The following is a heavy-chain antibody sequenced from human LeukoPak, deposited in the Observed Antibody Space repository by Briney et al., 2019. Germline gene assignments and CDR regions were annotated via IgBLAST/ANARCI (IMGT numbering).Heavy chain of an antibody. CDR3: AREGARFDDAFDI. CDR1: GFTFSSYW. V-gene: IGHV3-74*01. D-gene: IGHD3-10*01. J-gene: IGHJ3*02. Sequence: TGGSLRLSCAASGFTFSSYWMHWVRQAPGKGLVWVSRINSDGRSTSYPDSVKGRFTISRDNAKNTLYLQMNSLRAEDTAVYYCAREGARFDDAFDIWGQGTMVTVSS. CDR2: INSDGRST.